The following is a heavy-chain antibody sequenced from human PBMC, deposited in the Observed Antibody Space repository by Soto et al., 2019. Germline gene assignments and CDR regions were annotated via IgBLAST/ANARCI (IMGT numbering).Heavy chain of an antibody. CDR1: GGAFRGIY. J-gene: IGHJ5*02. V-gene: IGHV4-34*01. CDR3: ARERGRYCSGESCYPFGP. D-gene: IGHD2-15*01. Sequence: SETLSPTCAVYGGAFRGIYWSWIRQPPGKGLEWLGEINDSGSTNYNPSLKSRITISLDTSKKEISLRLSSVTAADTAVYYCARERGRYCSGESCYPFGPWGQGALVTVSS. CDR2: INDSGST.